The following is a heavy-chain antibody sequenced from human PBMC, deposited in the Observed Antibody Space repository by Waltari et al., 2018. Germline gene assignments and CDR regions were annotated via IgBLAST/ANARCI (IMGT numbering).Heavy chain of an antibody. CDR1: GITFSSFA. J-gene: IGHJ4*02. Sequence: EVQLLQSGGGLVQRGGSLRLSCAVSGITFSSFAVHWVRQAPGKGLEWVSVISGSGYYTFYADSVKGRFTISRDNSKNTLYLQTNSLRAEDTAVYYFAKVATVRLATPEQSHDVDYWSQGTLVTVSS. D-gene: IGHD3-9*01. CDR3: AKVATVRLATPEQSHDVDY. CDR2: ISGSGYYT. V-gene: IGHV3-23*01.